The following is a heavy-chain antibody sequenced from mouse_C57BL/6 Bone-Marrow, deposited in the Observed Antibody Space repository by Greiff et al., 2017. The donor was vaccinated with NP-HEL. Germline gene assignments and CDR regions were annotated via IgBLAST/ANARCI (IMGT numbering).Heavy chain of an antibody. Sequence: EVQLQESGPELVKPGASVKISCKASGYSFTDYNMNWVKQSNGKSLEWIGVINPNYGTTSYNQKFKGKATLTVDQSSSTAYMQLNSLTSEDSAVYYCARSKPLFITTVPFAYWGQGTLVTVSA. D-gene: IGHD1-1*01. CDR3: ARSKPLFITTVPFAY. V-gene: IGHV1-39*01. J-gene: IGHJ3*01. CDR2: INPNYGTT. CDR1: GYSFTDYN.